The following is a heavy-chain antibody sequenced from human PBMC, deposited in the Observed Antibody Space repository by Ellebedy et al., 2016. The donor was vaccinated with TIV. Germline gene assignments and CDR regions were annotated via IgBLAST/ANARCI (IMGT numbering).Heavy chain of an antibody. V-gene: IGHV3-53*04. CDR3: TRDQQQRAYYGMDV. D-gene: IGHD6-13*01. CDR2: GYT. CDR1: GFTFSTYA. J-gene: IGHJ6*02. Sequence: GESLKISCSAPGFTFSTYAMHWVRQAPGKGLEWVGGYTNYADSVKGRFTISTHNSRNTLYLQMTNLRSDDTAVYYCTRDQQQRAYYGMDVWGQGTTVTVSS.